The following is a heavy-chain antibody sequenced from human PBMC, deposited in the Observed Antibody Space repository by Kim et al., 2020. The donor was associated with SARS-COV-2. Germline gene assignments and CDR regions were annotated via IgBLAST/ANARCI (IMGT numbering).Heavy chain of an antibody. CDR3: ARDRDGVVVPEGFDP. D-gene: IGHD2-15*01. CDR1: GFTFSSYA. CDR2: ISYDGSNK. V-gene: IGHV3-30-3*01. Sequence: GGSLRLSCAASGFTFSSYAMHWVRQAPGKGLEWVAVISYDGSNKYYADSVKGRFTISRDNSKNTLYLQMNSLRAEDTAVYYCARDRDGVVVPEGFDPWGQGTLVTVSS. J-gene: IGHJ5*02.